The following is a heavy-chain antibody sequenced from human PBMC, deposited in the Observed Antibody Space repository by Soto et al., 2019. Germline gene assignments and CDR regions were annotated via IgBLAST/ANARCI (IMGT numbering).Heavy chain of an antibody. CDR1: GFTFSSYA. D-gene: IGHD2-8*02. CDR3: AKSTGGTANGLDV. CDR2: ISYDGSNK. V-gene: IGHV3-30-3*02. J-gene: IGHJ6*02. Sequence: GGSLRLSCAASGFTFSSYAMHWVRQAPGKGLEWVAVISYDGSNKYYADSVKGRFTISRDNSKNSLYLQMNSLRAEDTALYYCAKSTGGTANGLDVWGQGTTVTVSS.